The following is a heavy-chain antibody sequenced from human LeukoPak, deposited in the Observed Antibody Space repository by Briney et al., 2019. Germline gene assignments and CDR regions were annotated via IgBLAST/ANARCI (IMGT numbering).Heavy chain of an antibody. J-gene: IGHJ3*02. CDR2: ISGSGGST. CDR3: AKKLSPQDAFDI. Sequence: GGSLRLSCAASGFTFSSYAMNWVRQAPGKGLEWVSSISGSGGSTYYADSVKGRFTISRDSSKNTLYLQMNSLRAEDTAVYYCAKKLSPQDAFDIWGQGTMVTVSS. V-gene: IGHV3-23*01. D-gene: IGHD3-10*01. CDR1: GFTFSSYA.